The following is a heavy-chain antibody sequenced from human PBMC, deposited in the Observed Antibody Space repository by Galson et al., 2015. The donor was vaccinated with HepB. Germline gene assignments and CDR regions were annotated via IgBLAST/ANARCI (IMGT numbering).Heavy chain of an antibody. J-gene: IGHJ6*03. CDR1: GFTFSSYA. CDR3: ARDGGGTIYYYDYMDV. D-gene: IGHD2-8*01. Sequence: SLRLSCAASGFTFSSYAMHWVRQAPGKGLELVAVISYDGSNKYYADSVKGRFTISRDNSKNTLYLQMNSLRAEDTAVYYCARDGGGTIYYYDYMDVWGKRTTVTVSS. CDR2: ISYDGSNK. V-gene: IGHV3-30-3*01.